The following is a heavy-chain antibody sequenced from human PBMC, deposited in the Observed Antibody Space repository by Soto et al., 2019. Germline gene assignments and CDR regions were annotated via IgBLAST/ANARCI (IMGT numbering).Heavy chain of an antibody. D-gene: IGHD2-15*01. CDR1: GFTFSSNY. CDR3: ATAKLLLPWLFDY. V-gene: IGHV3-66*01. J-gene: IGHJ4*02. Sequence: GGSLRLSCAASGFTFSSNYMSWVRQAPGKGLEWVSVIYSGGSTYYADFVKGRFIISRDDSKNTLFLQMNSLRAEDTAVYYCATAKLLLPWLFDYWGQGTLVTVSS. CDR2: IYSGGST.